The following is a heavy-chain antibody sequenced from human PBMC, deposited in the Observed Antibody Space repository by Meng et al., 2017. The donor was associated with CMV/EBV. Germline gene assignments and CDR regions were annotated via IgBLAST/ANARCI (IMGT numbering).Heavy chain of an antibody. CDR3: AKDQAAANYFDY. V-gene: IGHV3-30*02. J-gene: IGHJ4*02. D-gene: IGHD6-13*01. Sequence: GGSLRLSCAASGFTLSSYGMHWVRQAPGKGLEWVAFIRYDGSNKYYADSVKGRFTISRDNSKNTLYLQMNSLRAEDTAVYYCAKDQAAANYFDYWGQGTLVTVSS. CDR1: GFTLSSYG. CDR2: IRYDGSNK.